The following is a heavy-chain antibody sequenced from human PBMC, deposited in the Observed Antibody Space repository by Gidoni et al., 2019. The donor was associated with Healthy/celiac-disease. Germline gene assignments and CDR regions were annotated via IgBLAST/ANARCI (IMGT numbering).Heavy chain of an antibody. J-gene: IGHJ6*02. CDR1: GGSISSYY. Sequence: QVQLQESGPGLVKPSETLSLTCTVSGGSISSYYWSWIRQPPGKGLEWIGYIYYSGSTNYNPSLKSRVTISVDTSKNQFSLKLSSVTAADTAVYYCARCIAAAGTPALDVWGQGTTVTVSS. V-gene: IGHV4-59*08. CDR3: ARCIAAAGTPALDV. CDR2: IYYSGST. D-gene: IGHD6-13*01.